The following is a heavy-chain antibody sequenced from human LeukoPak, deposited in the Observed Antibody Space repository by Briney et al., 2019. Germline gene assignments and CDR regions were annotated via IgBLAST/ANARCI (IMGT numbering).Heavy chain of an antibody. D-gene: IGHD3-22*01. CDR1: GGTFSSYA. J-gene: IGHJ6*03. CDR3: ARDRYYDSSGYSGYYYYYMDV. CDR2: IIPIFGTA. Sequence: SVTVSCKASGGTFSSYAISWVRQAPGQGLEWMGGIIPIFGTANYAQKFQGRVTITADESTSTAYMELSSLRSEDTAVYYCARDRYYDSSGYSGYYYYYMDVWGKGTTVTISS. V-gene: IGHV1-69*01.